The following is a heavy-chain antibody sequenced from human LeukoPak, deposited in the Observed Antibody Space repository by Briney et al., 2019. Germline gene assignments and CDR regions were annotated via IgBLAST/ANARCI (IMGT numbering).Heavy chain of an antibody. J-gene: IGHJ6*02. D-gene: IGHD3-10*01. V-gene: IGHV5-51*01. CDR2: IYPGDSDT. CDR3: ARHGSGSTTYPPYYYYYGMDV. Sequence: PGESLKISCKGFGYTFNNYWIGWVRQMPGKGLEWMGIIYPGDSDTRYSPSFQGQVTISADKSISTAYLQWSSLKASDTAMYYCARHGSGSTTYPPYYYYYGMDVWGQGTTVTVSS. CDR1: GYTFNNYW.